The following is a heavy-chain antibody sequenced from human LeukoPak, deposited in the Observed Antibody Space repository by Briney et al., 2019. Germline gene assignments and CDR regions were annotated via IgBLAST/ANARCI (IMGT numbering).Heavy chain of an antibody. D-gene: IGHD6-13*01. J-gene: IGHJ4*02. Sequence: GSVKVSCKASGYTFTSYGISWARQAPGQGLEWMGWISAYNGNTNYAQKLQGRVTMTTDTSTSTAYMELRSLRSDDTAVYYCARSRESIAAAGTLDYWGQGTLVTVSS. V-gene: IGHV1-18*01. CDR2: ISAYNGNT. CDR1: GYTFTSYG. CDR3: ARSRESIAAAGTLDY.